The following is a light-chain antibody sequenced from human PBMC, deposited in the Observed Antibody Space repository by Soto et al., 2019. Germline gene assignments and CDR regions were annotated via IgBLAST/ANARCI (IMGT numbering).Light chain of an antibody. CDR3: HQYGTSPYT. CDR1: QGVITNY. J-gene: IGKJ2*01. V-gene: IGKV3-20*01. CDR2: GAT. Sequence: EIVLTQSPGTLSLSPGSRATLSCKASQGVITNYLAWYQQKPGQSPRLLIYGATSRATGIPDRFSGSGSGTDFILTISRLEPEDFAVYFCHQYGTSPYTFAQGTKLDIK.